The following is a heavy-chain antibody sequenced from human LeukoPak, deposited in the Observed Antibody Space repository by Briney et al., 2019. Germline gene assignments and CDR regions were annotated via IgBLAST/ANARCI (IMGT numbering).Heavy chain of an antibody. CDR2: MNPNSGNT. CDR3: ARGRGSGHKENWFDP. V-gene: IGHV1-8*01. CDR1: GYTFTTYD. D-gene: IGHD6-19*01. Sequence: ASVKASCKASGYTFTTYDINWVRQATGQGVEWMGWMNPNSGNTGYTQKFQGRVTMTRNTSISTAYMELSSLRSEDTAVYYCARGRGSGHKENWFDPWGQGTLVTVSS. J-gene: IGHJ5*02.